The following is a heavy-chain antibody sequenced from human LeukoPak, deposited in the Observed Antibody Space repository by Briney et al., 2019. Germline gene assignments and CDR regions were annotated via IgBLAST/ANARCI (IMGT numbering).Heavy chain of an antibody. Sequence: GGSLRLSCAASGFTFDDYAMHWVRQAPGKGLEWVSGISWNSGSIGYADSVKGRFTISRDSAKNSLYLQMNSLRAEDTALYYCAKAPWFYGSGSYGYFDYWGQGTLVTVSS. CDR1: GFTFDDYA. J-gene: IGHJ4*02. CDR2: ISWNSGSI. V-gene: IGHV3-9*01. D-gene: IGHD3-10*01. CDR3: AKAPWFYGSGSYGYFDY.